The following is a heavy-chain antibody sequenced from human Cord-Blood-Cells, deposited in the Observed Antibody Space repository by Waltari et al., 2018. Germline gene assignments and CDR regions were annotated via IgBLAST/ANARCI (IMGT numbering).Heavy chain of an antibody. Sequence: QVQLVQSGAEVKKPGSSVKVSCKASGGTFSSYAISWVRQPPGQGREWMGGIIPIFGTANYAQKFQGRVTITADKSTSTAYMELSSLRSEDTAVYYCARGEGRTTDGNNWFDPWGQGTLVTVSS. V-gene: IGHV1-69*06. J-gene: IGHJ5*02. CDR2: IIPIFGTA. CDR3: ARGEGRTTDGNNWFDP. D-gene: IGHD1-1*01. CDR1: GGTFSSYA.